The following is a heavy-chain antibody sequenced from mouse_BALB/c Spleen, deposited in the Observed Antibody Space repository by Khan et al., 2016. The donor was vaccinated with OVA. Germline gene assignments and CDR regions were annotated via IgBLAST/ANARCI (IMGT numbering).Heavy chain of an antibody. CDR3: TRGVYYGSYAMDY. CDR1: DSTFTNFY. Sequence: QVQLQQSGPELVQPGASMRISCKASDSTFTNFYIHWLKQRPGQGLEWIGWIFPGNVNTKYNENFKGKATLTADNSSSTAYMLLSSLTSEDSAVYFCTRGVYYGSYAMDYWGQGTSVIVSS. CDR2: IFPGNVNT. V-gene: IGHV1S56*01. D-gene: IGHD1-1*01. J-gene: IGHJ4*01.